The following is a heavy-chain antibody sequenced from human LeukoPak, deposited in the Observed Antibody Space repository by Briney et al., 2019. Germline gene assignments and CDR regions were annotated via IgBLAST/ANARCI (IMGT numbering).Heavy chain of an antibody. CDR2: IYYSGST. V-gene: IGHV4-59*08. Sequence: SETLSLTCSVSGGSISSYYWSWIRQSPGKGLEWIGYIYYSGSTNYNPSLKSRVTLSVDTSKNQFSLKLTSVTAADTAVYYCARQRSALEAFDIWGQGTMVTVSS. CDR1: GGSISSYY. J-gene: IGHJ3*02. D-gene: IGHD1-26*01. CDR3: ARQRSALEAFDI.